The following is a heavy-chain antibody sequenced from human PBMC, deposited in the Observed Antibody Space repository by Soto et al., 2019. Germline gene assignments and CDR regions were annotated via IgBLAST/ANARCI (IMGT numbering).Heavy chain of an antibody. D-gene: IGHD3-10*01. J-gene: IGHJ5*02. Sequence: SETLSLTCTVSGGSIRSGTYYWHWIRQHPGKGLEWIGYIYHSGSTYYNPSLESRVNISLDTSKNHFSLKLSSVTAADTAVYYCARSYGSGSYYNQYNWFDPWGQGTLVTVSS. CDR3: ARSYGSGSYYNQYNWFDP. CDR2: IYHSGST. V-gene: IGHV4-31*03. CDR1: GGSIRSGTYY.